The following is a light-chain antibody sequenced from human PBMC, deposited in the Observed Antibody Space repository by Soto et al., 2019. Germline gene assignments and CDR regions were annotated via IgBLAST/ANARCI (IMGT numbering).Light chain of an antibody. CDR2: GAS. CDR1: QSISDT. V-gene: IGKV3-15*01. Sequence: ETVMPQSPATLSVSPGGRATLSCRASQSISDTLAWYQQKPGQAPRLLIHGASTRATGFPARFSGSGSGTDFTLTISSLQSEDFAIYYCQQYNNWPTWTFGQGTKVDIK. J-gene: IGKJ1*01. CDR3: QQYNNWPTWT.